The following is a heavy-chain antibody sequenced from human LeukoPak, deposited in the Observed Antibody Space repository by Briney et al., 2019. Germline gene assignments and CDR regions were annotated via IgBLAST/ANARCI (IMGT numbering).Heavy chain of an antibody. V-gene: IGHV3-74*01. Sequence: PPGGSLRLSCAASGFTFSKYWMHWVRQAPGKGLVWVSRINGDGSITTHADSVKGRFTISRDNAKNTVYLQMNSLRAEDTAVYYCARAWGSYDSFDIWGPGTMVTVSS. CDR3: ARAWGSYDSFDI. J-gene: IGHJ3*02. CDR2: INGDGSIT. CDR1: GFTFSKYW. D-gene: IGHD3-16*01.